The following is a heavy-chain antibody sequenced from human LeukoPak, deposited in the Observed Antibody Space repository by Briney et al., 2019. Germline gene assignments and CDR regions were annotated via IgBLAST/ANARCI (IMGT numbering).Heavy chain of an antibody. J-gene: IGHJ4*01. Sequence: EAGGSPRLSCAASGFNFIDCSMNWVRQAPGKGLEWISYIGISSGNTKYADSVKGRFTISRDKARNSLYLQMNSLRVEDTAMYYCARDHRYAFDNWGHGTLVTVSS. CDR3: ARDHRYAFDN. D-gene: IGHD5-12*01. V-gene: IGHV3-48*01. CDR1: GFNFIDCS. CDR2: IGISSGNT.